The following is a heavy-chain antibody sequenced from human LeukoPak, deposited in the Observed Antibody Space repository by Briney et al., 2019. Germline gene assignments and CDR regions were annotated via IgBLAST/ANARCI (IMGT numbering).Heavy chain of an antibody. D-gene: IGHD3-22*01. V-gene: IGHV3-33*01. CDR1: GFTFSSYG. CDR3: AREYVESSGYEIDYFDY. CDR2: IWYDGSNK. J-gene: IGHJ4*02. Sequence: GGSLRLSCAASGFTFSSYGMHWVRQAPGKGLEWVAVIWYDGSNKYYADSVKGRFTISRDNSKNTLYLQMNSLRAEDTAVYYCAREYVESSGYEIDYFDYWGLGTLVTVSS.